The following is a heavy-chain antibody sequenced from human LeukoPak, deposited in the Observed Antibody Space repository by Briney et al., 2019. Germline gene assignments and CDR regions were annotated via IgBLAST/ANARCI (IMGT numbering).Heavy chain of an antibody. CDR1: GYTYTSYG. D-gene: IGHD2-15*01. Sequence: GASVKVSCKASGYTYTSYGISWVRQAPGQGLEWMGWMNPNSGNTGYAQKFQGRVTMTRNTSISTAYMQLSSLTFEDTAVYYCARGPRYCSGGSCYSGTLRAWGEGTLVTVSS. CDR2: MNPNSGNT. V-gene: IGHV1-8*02. CDR3: ARGPRYCSGGSCYSGTLRA. J-gene: IGHJ5*02.